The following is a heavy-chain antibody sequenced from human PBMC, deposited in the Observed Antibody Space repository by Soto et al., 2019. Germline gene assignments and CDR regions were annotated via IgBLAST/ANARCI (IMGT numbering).Heavy chain of an antibody. CDR1: GGTFSSYA. D-gene: IGHD2-21*02. J-gene: IGHJ4*02. CDR2: IIPIFGTA. Sequence: SVKVSCKASGGTFSSYAISWVRQAPGQGLEWMGGIIPIFGTANYAQKFQGRVTITADESTSTAYMELSSLRSEDTAVYYCARAANCGGDCPIYFDYWGQGTLVTVSS. V-gene: IGHV1-69*13. CDR3: ARAANCGGDCPIYFDY.